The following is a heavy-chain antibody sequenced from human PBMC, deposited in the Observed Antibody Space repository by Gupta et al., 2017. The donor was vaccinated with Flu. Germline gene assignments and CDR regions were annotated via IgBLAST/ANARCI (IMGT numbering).Heavy chain of an antibody. Sequence: EVQLVESGGGSVQPGGSLRLSCAASGFTFSTYWMHWVRQAPGKGLVWVSHINSDGNNTSYADSVKGRFTISRDNAKNTLYLQMNSLRVEDTAVYYCAREVRAFDVGGQGTMVTVSS. CDR1: GFTFSTYW. CDR3: AREVRAFDV. V-gene: IGHV3-74*01. CDR2: INSDGNNT. J-gene: IGHJ3*01. D-gene: IGHD3-10*01.